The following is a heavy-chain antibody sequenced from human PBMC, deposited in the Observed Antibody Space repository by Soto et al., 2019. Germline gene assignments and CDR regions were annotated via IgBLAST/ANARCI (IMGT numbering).Heavy chain of an antibody. V-gene: IGHV4-61*01. CDR1: GGSVSSGSYY. D-gene: IGHD2-15*01. Sequence: QVQLQESGPGLVKPSETLSLTCTVSGGSVSSGSYYWSWIRQPPGKGLEWIGYIYYSGSTNCNPSLKSRVTISVDTSKNQFSLKLSSVTAADTAVYYCARGWFYAFDIWGQGTMVTVSS. J-gene: IGHJ3*02. CDR3: ARGWFYAFDI. CDR2: IYYSGST.